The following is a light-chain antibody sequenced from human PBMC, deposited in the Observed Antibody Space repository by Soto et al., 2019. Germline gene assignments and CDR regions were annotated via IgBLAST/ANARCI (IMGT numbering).Light chain of an antibody. J-gene: IGKJ2*01. V-gene: IGKV3-11*01. Sequence: ETVLTQSPATLSLSPGERATLSCRASQSVHTYLAWYQQKAGQAPRLLIYDASNSATGIPARFSGSGSGPDFTLTISSLEPEDCAVYYCQQRSNWPPYTFGQGTKLEIK. CDR3: QQRSNWPPYT. CDR1: QSVHTY. CDR2: DAS.